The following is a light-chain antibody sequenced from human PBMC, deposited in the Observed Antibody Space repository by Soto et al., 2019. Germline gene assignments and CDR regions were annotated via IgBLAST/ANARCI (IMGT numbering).Light chain of an antibody. V-gene: IGKV3-15*01. CDR2: GES. CDR1: QSVSSN. CDR3: QQYNNWPPIT. J-gene: IGKJ5*01. Sequence: IVLTQSPGTLSLSPGERATLSCRASQSVSSNLAWYQQKPGQAPRLLIDGESTRATGMPARFSGSGSGTEFTLTIRSLQSEDFAVYYCQQYNNWPPITFGQGTRLEIK.